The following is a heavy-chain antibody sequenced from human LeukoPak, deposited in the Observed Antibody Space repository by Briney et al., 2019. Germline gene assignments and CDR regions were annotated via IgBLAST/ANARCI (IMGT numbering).Heavy chain of an antibody. CDR1: GFSFSSYV. CDR2: ISGSGGST. J-gene: IGHJ4*02. CDR3: AKDRGVGYDY. D-gene: IGHD1-1*01. Sequence: GGSLRLSCAASGFSFSSYVMSWVRQAPGKGLEWVSAISGSGGSTYYADSVKGRFTISRDNSKNTLYLQMNSLRAEDTAVYYCAKDRGVGYDYWGQGTLVTVSS. V-gene: IGHV3-23*01.